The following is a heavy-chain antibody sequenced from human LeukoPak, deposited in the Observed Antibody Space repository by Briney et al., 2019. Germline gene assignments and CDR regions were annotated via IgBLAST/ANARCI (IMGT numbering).Heavy chain of an antibody. CDR2: ISAYGNT. D-gene: IGHD2-15*01. CDR1: GYTXTIYG. Sequence: GASVKVSCKTSGYTXTIYGISWVRQAPGQGLEWMGLISAYGNTNYAQNLQGRVTMTTDTSTSTAYMELRSLRSDDTAVYYCARGIIGYYFDYWGQGILVTVSS. V-gene: IGHV1-18*01. J-gene: IGHJ4*02. CDR3: ARGIIGYYFDY.